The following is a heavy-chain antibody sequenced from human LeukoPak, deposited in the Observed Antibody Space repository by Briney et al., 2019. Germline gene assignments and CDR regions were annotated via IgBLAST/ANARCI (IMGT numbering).Heavy chain of an antibody. CDR3: ARLYSSGWPLECMDV. V-gene: IGHV1-8*01. D-gene: IGHD6-19*01. J-gene: IGHJ6*02. CDR2: INPNSGNT. CDR1: GYTFTSYD. Sequence: ASVKVSCKASGYTFTSYDINWVRQATGQGLEWMGWINPNSGNTGYAQKFQGRVTMTRNTSISTAYMELRSLRSDDTAVYYCARLYSSGWPLECMDVWGQGTTVTVSS.